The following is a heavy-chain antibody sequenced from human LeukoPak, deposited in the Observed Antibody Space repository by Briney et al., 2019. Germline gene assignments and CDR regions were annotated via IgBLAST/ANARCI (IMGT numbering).Heavy chain of an antibody. J-gene: IGHJ4*02. CDR1: GFTFSSYW. CDR2: LNQDGSER. CDR3: AKCGSGSNFDY. Sequence: GGSLRLSCAASGFTFSSYWMSWVRQTPGKGLEWVTHLNQDGSERYYVDSVKGRFTISRENAKNSLYLQMNSLRAEDTAVYYCAKCGSGSNFDYWGQGILVTVSS. V-gene: IGHV3-7*02. D-gene: IGHD3-10*01.